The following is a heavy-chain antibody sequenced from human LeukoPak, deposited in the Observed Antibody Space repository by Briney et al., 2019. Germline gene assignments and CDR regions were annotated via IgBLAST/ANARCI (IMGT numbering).Heavy chain of an antibody. Sequence: ASVKVSCKDSGYTFTSNDMKWGRQANGERRERMGWMKPNSGNTRYAQKFQGRLTMTRNTSISTAYMELSSLRSEDTAVYYCASMYYYDSSGYYSDAFDIWGQGTMVTVSS. CDR3: ASMYYYDSSGYYSDAFDI. CDR2: MKPNSGNT. V-gene: IGHV1-8*01. CDR1: GYTFTSND. D-gene: IGHD3-22*01. J-gene: IGHJ3*02.